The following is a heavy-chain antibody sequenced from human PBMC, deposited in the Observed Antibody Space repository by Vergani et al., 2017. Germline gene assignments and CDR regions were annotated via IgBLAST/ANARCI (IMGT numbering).Heavy chain of an antibody. CDR3: ASHYDPSYYFDY. CDR1: GGSISSGGYY. CDR2: IYYSGTT. V-gene: IGHV4-31*03. J-gene: IGHJ4*02. Sequence: QVQLQESGPGLVKPSQTLSLTCSVSGGSISSGGYYWSWIRQHPGKGLEWIGYIYYSGTTYYKPALKSRVTISVDTSKNQFSLKLSSVTAADTAVYYCASHYDPSYYFDYWGQGTLVTVSS. D-gene: IGHD3-3*01.